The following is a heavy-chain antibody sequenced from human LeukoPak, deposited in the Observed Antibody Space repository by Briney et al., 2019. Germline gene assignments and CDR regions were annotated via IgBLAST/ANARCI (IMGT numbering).Heavy chain of an antibody. D-gene: IGHD1-26*01. V-gene: IGHV4-39*07. CDR2: IYYSGST. J-gene: IGHJ4*02. Sequence: SETLSLTCTVSGGSISSSSYYWGWIRQPPGKGLEWIGSIYYSGSTYYNPSLKSRVTISVDTSKNQFSLKLSSVTAADTAVYYCARAESGSYSVTFDYWGQGTLVTVSS. CDR3: ARAESGSYSVTFDY. CDR1: GGSISSSSYY.